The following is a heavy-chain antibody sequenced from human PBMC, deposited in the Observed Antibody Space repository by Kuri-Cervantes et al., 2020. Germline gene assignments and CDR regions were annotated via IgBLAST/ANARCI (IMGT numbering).Heavy chain of an antibody. V-gene: IGHV4-59*05. CDR3: FVYSYGWTRGGGD. Sequence: SETLSLTCAASGFTFSDYYMSWIRQPPGKGLEWIGSIYYSGSTYYNPSLKSRVTISVDTSKNQFSLKLSSVTAADTAVYYCFVYSYGWTRGGGDLGQGTLVTVSS. D-gene: IGHD3-16*01. J-gene: IGHJ4*02. CDR1: GFTFSDYY. CDR2: IYYSGST.